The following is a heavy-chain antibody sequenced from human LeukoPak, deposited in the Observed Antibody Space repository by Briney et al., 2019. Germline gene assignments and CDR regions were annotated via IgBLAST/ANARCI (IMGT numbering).Heavy chain of an antibody. CDR1: RFIFSSYG. V-gene: IGHV3-23*01. CDR3: AKGPETGYYEEFDY. D-gene: IGHD3-9*01. Sequence: GALRLSCAASRFIFSSYGMSWVRQAPGKGLEWVSAISGSGGSTYYADSVKGRFTISRDNSKNTLYLQMNSLRAEDTAVYYCAKGPETGYYEEFDYWGQGTLVTVSS. J-gene: IGHJ4*02. CDR2: ISGSGGST.